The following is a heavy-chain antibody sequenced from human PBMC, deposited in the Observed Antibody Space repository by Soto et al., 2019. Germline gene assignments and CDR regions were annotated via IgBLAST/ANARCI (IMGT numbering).Heavy chain of an antibody. J-gene: IGHJ4*02. CDR1: GFSLTANGVG. CDR2: IYWDDDK. CDR3: AHRGTGDSSDWNGACFDY. Sequence: QITLKESGPTLVKPTQPLTLTCTFSGFSLTANGVGVGWIRQPPGKALEWLALIYWDDDKRYSPSLKPRLTITKDTSKNQVVLTMVNVDPVDTATYYCAHRGTGDSSDWNGACFDYWGQGTLVTVSS. D-gene: IGHD6-19*01. V-gene: IGHV2-5*02.